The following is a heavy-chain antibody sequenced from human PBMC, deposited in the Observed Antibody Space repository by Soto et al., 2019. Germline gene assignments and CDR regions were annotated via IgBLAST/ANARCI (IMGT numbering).Heavy chain of an antibody. V-gene: IGHV3-21*01. CDR3: ARTSSSAGSRWFDP. J-gene: IGHJ5*02. Sequence: GGSLRLSCAASGFTFSSYSMNWVRQAPGKGLEWVSSISSSSSYIYYADSVKGRFTISRDNAKNSLYLQMNSLRAEDTAVYYCARTSSSAGSRWFDPWGQGTLVTVSS. D-gene: IGHD6-6*01. CDR2: ISSSSSYI. CDR1: GFTFSSYS.